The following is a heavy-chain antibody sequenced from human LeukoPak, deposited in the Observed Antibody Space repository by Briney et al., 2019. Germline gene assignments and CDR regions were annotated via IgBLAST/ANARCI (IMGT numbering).Heavy chain of an antibody. D-gene: IGHD1-26*01. V-gene: IGHV3-74*01. J-gene: IGHJ4*02. CDR2: INEDGSTT. Sequence: PGGSLRLSCAASGFTVSSNYMSWVRQAPGKGLEWVSRINEDGSTTNYADSVKGRSTIFRDNAKNTLYLQMNSLRAEDTAVYYCVRDLGGRSGHWGQGALVTVSS. CDR3: VRDLGGRSGH. CDR1: GFTVSSNY.